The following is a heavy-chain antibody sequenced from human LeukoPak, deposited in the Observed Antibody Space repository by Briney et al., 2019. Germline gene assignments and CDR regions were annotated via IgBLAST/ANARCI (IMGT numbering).Heavy chain of an antibody. CDR1: GGSISSYY. D-gene: IGHD6-19*01. V-gene: IGHV4-59*01. J-gene: IGHJ6*02. Sequence: SETLSLTCTVSGGSISSYYWSWIRQPPGKGLEWIGYIYYSGSTNYNPSLKSRVTISVDTSKHQFSLKLSSVTAADTAVYYCARDAVAGSYYYYGMDVWGQGTTVTVSS. CDR3: ARDAVAGSYYYYGMDV. CDR2: IYYSGST.